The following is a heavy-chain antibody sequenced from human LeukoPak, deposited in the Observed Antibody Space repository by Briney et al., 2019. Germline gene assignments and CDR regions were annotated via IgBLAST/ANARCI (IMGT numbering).Heavy chain of an antibody. Sequence: GGSLRLSCAASGFTFSSYEMSWVRQAPGKGLEWVSYISSSGSTIYYADSLKGRFTISRDNAKNSLYLQVNSLRAEDTAVYYCARVTAAGCDYWSQGTLVTVSS. D-gene: IGHD6-13*01. CDR1: GFTFSSYE. V-gene: IGHV3-48*03. CDR2: ISSSGSTI. J-gene: IGHJ4*02. CDR3: ARVTAAGCDY.